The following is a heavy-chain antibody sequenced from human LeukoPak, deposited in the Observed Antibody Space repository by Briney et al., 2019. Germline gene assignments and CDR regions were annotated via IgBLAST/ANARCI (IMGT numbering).Heavy chain of an antibody. CDR3: TSFDS. Sequence: GGSLRLSCAASGFTFGDHHMDWVRQTPGKGLDWVGRIRNKASGHTTEYAASVKGRFIISRDDSKNSLYLQMNSLKIEDTAVYYCTSFDSWGQGTLVTVSS. CDR1: GFTFGDHH. J-gene: IGHJ4*02. CDR2: IRNKASGHTT. V-gene: IGHV3-72*01.